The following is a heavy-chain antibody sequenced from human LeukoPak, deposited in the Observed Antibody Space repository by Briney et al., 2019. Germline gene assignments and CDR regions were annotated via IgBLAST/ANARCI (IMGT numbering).Heavy chain of an antibody. CDR3: ARGGGMRSWYDFDY. Sequence: GRSLRLSCAASGFTFSSYAMHWVRQAPGKGLEWVAVISYDGSNKYYADSVKGRFTISRDNDKNLVHLQMNSLRAKDTAVYYCARGGGMRSWYDFDYWGQGTLVTVSS. V-gene: IGHV3-30-3*01. CDR1: GFTFSSYA. CDR2: ISYDGSNK. J-gene: IGHJ4*02. D-gene: IGHD6-13*01.